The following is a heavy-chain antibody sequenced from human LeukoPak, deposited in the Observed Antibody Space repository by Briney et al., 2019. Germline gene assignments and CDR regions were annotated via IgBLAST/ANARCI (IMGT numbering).Heavy chain of an antibody. Sequence: SETLSLTRTVSGGSISSYYWSWIRQPPGKGLERIGYIYYSGSTNYNPSLKSRVTISVDTSKNQFSLKLSSVTAADTAVYYCARGRYGDYVGYFDLWGRGTLVTVSS. J-gene: IGHJ2*01. CDR1: GGSISSYY. CDR3: ARGRYGDYVGYFDL. D-gene: IGHD4-17*01. V-gene: IGHV4-59*01. CDR2: IYYSGST.